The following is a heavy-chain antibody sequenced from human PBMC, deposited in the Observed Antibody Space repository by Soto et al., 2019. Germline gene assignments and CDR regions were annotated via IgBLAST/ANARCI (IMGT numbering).Heavy chain of an antibody. CDR2: INAGNGNT. V-gene: IGHV1-3*01. CDR3: AREFPPLPPSTYVHSANSGWYLGWFDP. J-gene: IGHJ5*02. CDR1: GYTFTSYA. Sequence: ASVKVSCKASGYTFTSYAMHWVRQAPGQRLEWMGWINAGNGNTKYSQKFQSRVTITRDTSASTAYMELSSLRSEDTAVYYCAREFPPLPPSTYVHSANSGWYLGWFDPWGQGTLVTAPQ. D-gene: IGHD6-19*01.